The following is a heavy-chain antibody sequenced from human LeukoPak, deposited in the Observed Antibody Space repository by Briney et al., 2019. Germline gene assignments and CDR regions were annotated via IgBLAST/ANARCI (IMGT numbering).Heavy chain of an antibody. V-gene: IGHV3-21*01. Sequence: PGGSLRLSCAASGFTVSSNHNHMRWVRQAPGKGLEWVSSISGSGSSIYYADSVRGRFTISRDNARNSLYLQMPSLRAEDTAVYYCARWAVNYWGQGTLVTVSS. CDR1: GFTVSSNH. CDR3: ARWAVNY. CDR2: ISGSGSSI. J-gene: IGHJ4*02. D-gene: IGHD6-19*01.